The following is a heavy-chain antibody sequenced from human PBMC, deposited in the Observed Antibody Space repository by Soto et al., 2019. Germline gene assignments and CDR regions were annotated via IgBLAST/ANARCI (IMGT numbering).Heavy chain of an antibody. D-gene: IGHD2-2*01. CDR1: GFTFSSYG. CDR2: IWYDGSNK. V-gene: IGHV3-33*01. CDR3: AREGLYCSSTSCYPNYGMDV. J-gene: IGHJ6*02. Sequence: PGGYLRLSCAASGFTFSSYGMHWVRQAPGKGLEWVAVIWYDGSNKYYADSVKGRFTISRDNSKNTLYLQMNSLRAEDTAVYYCAREGLYCSSTSCYPNYGMDVWGQATTVTVSS.